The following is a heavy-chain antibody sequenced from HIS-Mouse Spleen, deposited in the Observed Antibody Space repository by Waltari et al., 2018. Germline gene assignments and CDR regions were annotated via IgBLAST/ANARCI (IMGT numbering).Heavy chain of an antibody. CDR2: IYYSGST. CDR3: ARGEGRELKVDY. V-gene: IGHV4-31*03. D-gene: IGHD1-7*01. Sequence: QVQLQESGPGLVKPSQTLSLTCTVSGGSISSGGYYWSWTRQHPGKGLEWIGYIYYSGSTYYNPSLKSRVTISVDTSKNQFSLKLSSVTAADTAVYYCARGEGRELKVDYWGQGTLVTVSS. CDR1: GGSISSGGYY. J-gene: IGHJ4*02.